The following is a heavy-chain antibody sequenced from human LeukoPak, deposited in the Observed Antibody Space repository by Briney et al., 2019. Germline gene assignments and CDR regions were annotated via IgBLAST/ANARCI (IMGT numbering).Heavy chain of an antibody. CDR2: ISPSGRTL. Sequence: GGPLRLSCVVSGITFSDYYMGWIRQTPGKGLECVSYISPSGRTLNYADSVKGRFTISRDNAKKSFYLQMNSLRADDTAVYYCARKGRDVYNFADWGQGTLVTVSS. D-gene: IGHD5-24*01. V-gene: IGHV3-11*01. J-gene: IGHJ4*02. CDR3: ARKGRDVYNFAD. CDR1: GITFSDYY.